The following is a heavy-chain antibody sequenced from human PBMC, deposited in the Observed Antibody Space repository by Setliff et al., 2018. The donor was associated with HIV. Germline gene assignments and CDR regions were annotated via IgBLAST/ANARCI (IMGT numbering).Heavy chain of an antibody. J-gene: IGHJ4*02. Sequence: PSETLSLTCTVSGGSISSGSYSWSWIRQPPGKGLEWIGSIYYSGSTYYNPSLKSRVTISVDTSKNQFSLKLSSVTAADTAVYYCARRSDNYYDNSGYYYGAYFDYWGQGTLVTV. CDR1: GGSISSGSYS. CDR3: ARRSDNYYDNSGYYYGAYFDY. V-gene: IGHV4-39*01. CDR2: IYYSGST. D-gene: IGHD3-22*01.